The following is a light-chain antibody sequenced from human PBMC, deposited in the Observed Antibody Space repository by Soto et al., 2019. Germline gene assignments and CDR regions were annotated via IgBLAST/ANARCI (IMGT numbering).Light chain of an antibody. V-gene: IGLV1-40*01. Sequence: QSVLTQPPSVSGAPGQRVTISCTGSSSNIGAGYDVHWYQQLPGTAPKLLIYNNNNRPSGVPDRVSGSKSDTSASLAITGLQAEDEADYYCQAYDSSLSVRVFGGGTKLTVL. J-gene: IGLJ3*02. CDR1: SSNIGAGYD. CDR3: QAYDSSLSVRV. CDR2: NNN.